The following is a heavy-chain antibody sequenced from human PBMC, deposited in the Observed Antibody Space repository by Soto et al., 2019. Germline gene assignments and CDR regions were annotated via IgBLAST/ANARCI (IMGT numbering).Heavy chain of an antibody. Sequence: EVQLVESGGGWVQPGRSLRLSCTGSGFTFDDFGMHWVRLAPGKGLEWVAAISLNSDIIDYVDSVKGRFTIYRDNAKGSLYLQMNSLRPEDTAVYYCAKAGLLGPKMWANYFDSWGQGTLVTVSS. CDR3: AKAGLLGPKMWANYFDS. CDR1: GFTFDDFG. V-gene: IGHV3-9*01. CDR2: ISLNSDII. J-gene: IGHJ4*02. D-gene: IGHD1-26*01.